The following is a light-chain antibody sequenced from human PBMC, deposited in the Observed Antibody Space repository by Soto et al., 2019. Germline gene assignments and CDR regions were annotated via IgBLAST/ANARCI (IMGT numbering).Light chain of an antibody. CDR1: QDISNY. CDR2: DAS. V-gene: IGKV1-33*01. Sequence: DIQMTQSPSCLSASVGDRVTITCQASQDISNYLNWYQQKPGKAPKLLIYDASNLETGVPSRFSGSGSGTHFTFTISSLQPEDTATYYCQQYDNLPLTFGPGTKVDI. J-gene: IGKJ3*01. CDR3: QQYDNLPLT.